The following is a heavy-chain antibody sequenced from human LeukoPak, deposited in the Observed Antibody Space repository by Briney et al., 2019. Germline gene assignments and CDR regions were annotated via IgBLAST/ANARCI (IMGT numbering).Heavy chain of an antibody. V-gene: IGHV4-59*01. Sequence: PSETLSLTRTVSGGSISSYYWSWIRQPPGKGLEWIGYIYYSGSTNYNPSLKSRVTISVDTSKNQFSLKLSSVTAADTAVYYCARDNRRLGVDYWGQGTLVTVSS. D-gene: IGHD2/OR15-2a*01. CDR2: IYYSGST. CDR1: GGSISSYY. J-gene: IGHJ4*02. CDR3: ARDNRRLGVDY.